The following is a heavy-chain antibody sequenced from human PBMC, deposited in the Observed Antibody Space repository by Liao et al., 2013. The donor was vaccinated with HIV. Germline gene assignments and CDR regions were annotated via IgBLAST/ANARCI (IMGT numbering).Heavy chain of an antibody. CDR2: VYISGST. J-gene: IGHJ4*02. CDR1: GASISSGSAY. CDR3: ARSSSYGDYVD. V-gene: IGHV4-61*02. D-gene: IGHD4-17*01. Sequence: QVQLQESGPGLVKPSQTLSLTCTVSGASISSGSAYWSWIRQPAGKRLEWLGRVYISGSTDYNPSLRSRVIISVDASKNQFSLSLSSLTAADTAVYYCARSSSYGDYVDWGQGTLVTVSS.